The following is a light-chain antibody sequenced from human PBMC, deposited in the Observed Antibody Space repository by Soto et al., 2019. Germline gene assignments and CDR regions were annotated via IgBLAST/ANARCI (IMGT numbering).Light chain of an antibody. V-gene: IGKV4-1*01. Sequence: DVVTTQSPDSLAVSLGERAAINCKSSQNLLFSSNNKNSLAWYQQKPGQPPKLLIYWASTRESGVPDRFSGSGSGTQFTLTISSLQAEDVAVYYCQQYHTTPNTFGQGTKLEIK. CDR3: QQYHTTPNT. J-gene: IGKJ2*01. CDR2: WAS. CDR1: QNLLFSSNNKNS.